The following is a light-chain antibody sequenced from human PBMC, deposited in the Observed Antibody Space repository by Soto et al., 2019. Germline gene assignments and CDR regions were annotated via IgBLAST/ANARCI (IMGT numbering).Light chain of an antibody. V-gene: IGKV1-39*01. CDR2: AAS. CDR3: QQYNSYPWT. J-gene: IGKJ1*01. Sequence: DIQMTQSPSSLSASVGDRVTITCRASQSISRYLNWYQQRPGKAPKFLIYAASSLQSGVPSRFSGSGFGTDFTLTITSLQPTDFATYYCQQYNSYPWTFGQGTKVDIK. CDR1: QSISRY.